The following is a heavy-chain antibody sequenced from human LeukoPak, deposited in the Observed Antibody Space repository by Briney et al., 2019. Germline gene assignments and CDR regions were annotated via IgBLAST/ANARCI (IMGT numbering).Heavy chain of an antibody. V-gene: IGHV3-53*01. CDR2: IYSGGST. D-gene: IGHD3-22*01. J-gene: IGHJ3*02. CDR1: GFTVSSNY. Sequence: GGSLRLSCAASGFTVSSNYMSWVRQAPGKGLEWVSVIYSGGSTYYAGSVKGRFTISRDNSKNTLYLQMNSLRAEDTAVYYCAREGYYDSSGYFGVLSLKRAEGAFDIWGQGTMVTVSS. CDR3: AREGYYDSSGYFGVLSLKRAEGAFDI.